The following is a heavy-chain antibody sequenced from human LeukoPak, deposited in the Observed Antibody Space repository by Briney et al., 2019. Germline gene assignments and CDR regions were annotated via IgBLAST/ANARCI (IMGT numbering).Heavy chain of an antibody. CDR1: GFTFSSSW. Sequence: PGGSLRLSCAASGFTFSSSWMSWLRQAPGKGLEWVANISPDGSETNYVDSVKGRFTISRDNAKNSLYLQMNSLRAEDTAVYYCARPRVPDSWGQGTLVIVSS. V-gene: IGHV3-7*01. CDR3: ARPRVPDS. J-gene: IGHJ4*02. CDR2: ISPDGSET.